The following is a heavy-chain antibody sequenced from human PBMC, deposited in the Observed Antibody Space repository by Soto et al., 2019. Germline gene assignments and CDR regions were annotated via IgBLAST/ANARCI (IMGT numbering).Heavy chain of an antibody. CDR3: AKTSRDGYN. CDR2: ISYSGGST. CDR1: GFTFTNYA. Sequence: VQLLESGGGLVQPGGSLRLSCAASGFTFTNYAMSWVRQAPGKGLECVSIISYSGGSTYYADSVKGRFTISRDNSKNTLYLQMNSLRVEDTAVYYCAKTSRDGYNWGQGTLVTVSS. D-gene: IGHD5-12*01. V-gene: IGHV3-23*01. J-gene: IGHJ4*02.